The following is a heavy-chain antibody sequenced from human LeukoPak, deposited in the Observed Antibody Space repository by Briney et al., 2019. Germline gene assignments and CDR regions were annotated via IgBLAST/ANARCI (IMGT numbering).Heavy chain of an antibody. J-gene: IGHJ4*02. D-gene: IGHD3-3*01. CDR1: GFTFSSYG. Sequence: GGSLRLSCAASGFTFSSYGMHWVRQAPGKGLEWVAFIWYDGSNKYYADSVKGRFTISRDNSKNTLYLQMNSLRAEDTAVYYCAKVSYDFWSGYYNGGFGYFDYWGQGTLVTVSS. V-gene: IGHV3-30*02. CDR3: AKVSYDFWSGYYNGGFGYFDY. CDR2: IWYDGSNK.